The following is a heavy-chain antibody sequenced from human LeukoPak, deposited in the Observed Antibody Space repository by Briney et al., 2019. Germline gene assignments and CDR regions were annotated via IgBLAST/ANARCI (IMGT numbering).Heavy chain of an antibody. Sequence: SETLSLTCAVYGGSFSGYYWSWIRQPPGKGLEWIGEINHSGSTNYNPSLKSRVTISVDTSKNQFSLKLNSVTAADTAVYYCARDHDYYYDSSPWAFDIWGQGTMVTVSS. CDR1: GGSFSGYY. V-gene: IGHV4-34*01. CDR2: INHSGST. J-gene: IGHJ3*02. CDR3: ARDHDYYYDSSPWAFDI. D-gene: IGHD3-22*01.